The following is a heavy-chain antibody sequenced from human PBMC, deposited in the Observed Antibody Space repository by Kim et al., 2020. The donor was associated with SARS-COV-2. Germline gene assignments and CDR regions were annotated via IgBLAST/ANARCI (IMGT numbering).Heavy chain of an antibody. CDR3: AKQGGLRYFDTPKYYFDY. J-gene: IGHJ4*02. CDR2: IWYDGSNK. CDR1: GFTFSSYG. V-gene: IGHV3-33*06. Sequence: GGSLRLSCAASGFTFSSYGMHWVRQAPGKGLEWVAVIWYDGSNKYYADSVKGRFTISRDNSKNTLYLQMNSLRAEDTAVYYCAKQGGLRYFDTPKYYFDYWGQGTLVTVSS. D-gene: IGHD3-9*01.